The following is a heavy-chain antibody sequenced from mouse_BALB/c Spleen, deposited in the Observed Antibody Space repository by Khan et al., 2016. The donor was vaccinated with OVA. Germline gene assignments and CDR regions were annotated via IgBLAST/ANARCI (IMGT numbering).Heavy chain of an antibody. CDR3: ARRTGTWFAY. J-gene: IGHJ3*01. CDR1: GYSITSDYA. D-gene: IGHD4-1*01. CDR2: ISYSGGT. Sequence: EVELVESGPGLVKPSQSLSLTCTVTGYSITSDYAWNWIRQFPGNKLEWMGYISYSGGTSYNPSLKSRISITRDTSKNQFFLHLNSVTTEDTATYYCARRTGTWFAYGGQGTLVTVSA. V-gene: IGHV3-2*02.